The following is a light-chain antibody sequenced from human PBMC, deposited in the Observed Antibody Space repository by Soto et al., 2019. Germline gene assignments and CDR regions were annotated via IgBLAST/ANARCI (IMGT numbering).Light chain of an antibody. J-gene: IGLJ3*02. V-gene: IGLV2-14*02. Sequence: QSALTQPASVSGSPGQSVTISCTGSSSDVGTYDLVSWYQQHPGKAPKLLISEVSVRPSGVSPRFSGSKSGNTASLTISGLQVEDEATYFCSSYTRSSALEVFGGGTKLTVL. CDR1: SSDVGTYDL. CDR2: EVS. CDR3: SSYTRSSALEV.